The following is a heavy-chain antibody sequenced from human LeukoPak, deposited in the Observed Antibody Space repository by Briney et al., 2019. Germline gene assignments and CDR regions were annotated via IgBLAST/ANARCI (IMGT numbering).Heavy chain of an antibody. CDR3: ARHYYDSSGYSYDAFDI. CDR2: INHSGST. V-gene: IGHV4-34*01. J-gene: IGHJ3*02. D-gene: IGHD3-22*01. CDR1: GGSFSGYY. Sequence: SETLSLTCAVYGGSFSGYYWSWIRQPPGKGLEWIGEINHSGSTNYNPSLKSRVTISVDTSKNQFSLKLSSVTAADTAVYYCARHYYDSSGYSYDAFDIWGQGTMVTVSS.